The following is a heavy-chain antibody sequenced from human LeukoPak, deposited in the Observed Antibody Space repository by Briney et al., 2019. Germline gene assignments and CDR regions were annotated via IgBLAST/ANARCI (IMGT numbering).Heavy chain of an antibody. D-gene: IGHD2-15*01. V-gene: IGHV3-7*03. J-gene: IGHJ4*02. CDR3: AKVLSGGSCIFDY. Sequence: GGSLRLSCGASGFIFKRYWMSWVRQAPGKGPEWVANIKENGSEEYYVDSVKGRFTISRDNAKNSLYLQMNSLRAEDTAVYYCAKVLSGGSCIFDYWGQGTPVTVSS. CDR2: IKENGSEE. CDR1: GFIFKRYW.